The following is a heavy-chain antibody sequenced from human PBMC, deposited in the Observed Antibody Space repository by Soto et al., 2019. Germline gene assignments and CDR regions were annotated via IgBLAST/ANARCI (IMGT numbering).Heavy chain of an antibody. D-gene: IGHD3-3*02. CDR1: GGSISSGGYY. Sequence: SETLSLTCTVSGGSISSGGYYWSWIRQHPGKGLEWIGYIYYSGSTYYNPSLKSRVTISVDTSKNQFSLKLSSVTAADTAVYYCARQLGVAYYLDNWGQGTLVTVSS. CDR2: IYYSGST. J-gene: IGHJ4*02. CDR3: ARQLGVAYYLDN. V-gene: IGHV4-31*03.